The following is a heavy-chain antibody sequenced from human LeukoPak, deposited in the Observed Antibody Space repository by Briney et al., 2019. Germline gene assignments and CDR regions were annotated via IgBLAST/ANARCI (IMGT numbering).Heavy chain of an antibody. CDR3: ARDATGTIWNYYYMDV. Sequence: PSETLSLTCTVSGGSISSYYWSWIRQPPGKGLEWIGYIYYSGSTNYNPSLKSRVTISVDTSKNQFSLKLSSVTAADTAVYYCARDATGTIWNYYYMDVWGKGTTVTVSS. D-gene: IGHD1-1*01. V-gene: IGHV4-59*12. CDR2: IYYSGST. J-gene: IGHJ6*03. CDR1: GGSISSYY.